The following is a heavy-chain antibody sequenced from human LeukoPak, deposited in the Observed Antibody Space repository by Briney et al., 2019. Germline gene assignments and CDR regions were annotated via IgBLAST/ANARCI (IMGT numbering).Heavy chain of an antibody. V-gene: IGHV3-23*01. D-gene: IGHD3-22*01. CDR1: GFTFSNYA. CDR3: AKDLGPHYFDSAGYFLDW. Sequence: GGSLRLSCAVSGFTFSNYAMSWVRQAPGKGLEWVSAISGTGRGTYYADSVKGRFTISRDNSRNTLHLQMNSLRADDTALYYCAKDLGPHYFDSAGYFLDWWGQGTLVTVSS. CDR2: ISGTGRGT. J-gene: IGHJ4*02.